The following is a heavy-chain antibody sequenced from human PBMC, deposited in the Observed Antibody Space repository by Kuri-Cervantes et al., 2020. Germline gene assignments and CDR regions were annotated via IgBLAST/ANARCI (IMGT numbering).Heavy chain of an antibody. CDR2: ISYDGSNK. CDR3: ARLLLQLVWYIDY. J-gene: IGHJ4*02. Sequence: GESLKISCAASGFTFSSYAMHWVRQAPGKGLEWVAVISYDGSNKYYADSVKGRFTISRDNSKNTLYLQMNSLRAEDTAMYFCARLLLQLVWYIDYWGQGTLVTVSS. D-gene: IGHD3-3*01. CDR1: GFTFSSYA. V-gene: IGHV3-30-3*01.